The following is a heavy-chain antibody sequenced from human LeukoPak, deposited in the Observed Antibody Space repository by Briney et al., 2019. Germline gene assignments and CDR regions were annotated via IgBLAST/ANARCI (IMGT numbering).Heavy chain of an antibody. CDR2: ISGSGGST. J-gene: IGHJ4*02. V-gene: IGHV3-23*01. CDR3: AKGETTYYDYVWGSYVYDY. CDR1: GFTFSSYA. D-gene: IGHD3-16*01. Sequence: GGSLRLSCAASGFTFSSYAMSWVRQAPGKGLEWVSAISGSGGSTYYADSVKGRFTISRDNSKSTLYLQMNSLRAEDTAVYYCAKGETTYYDYVWGSYVYDYWGQGTLVTVSS.